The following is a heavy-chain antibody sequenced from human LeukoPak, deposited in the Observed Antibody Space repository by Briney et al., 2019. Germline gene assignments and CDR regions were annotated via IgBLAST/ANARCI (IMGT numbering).Heavy chain of an antibody. J-gene: IGHJ6*02. CDR3: ARDSPPRGLSFGGMDV. V-gene: IGHV3-30*03. CDR1: GFTFSSYG. D-gene: IGHD2-8*01. Sequence: PGGSLRLSCAASGFTFSSYGMHWVRQAPGKGLEWVAVISYDGSNKYYADSVKGRFTISRDNSKNTLYLQMNSLRAEDTAVYYCARDSPPRGLSFGGMDVWGQGTTVTVSS. CDR2: ISYDGSNK.